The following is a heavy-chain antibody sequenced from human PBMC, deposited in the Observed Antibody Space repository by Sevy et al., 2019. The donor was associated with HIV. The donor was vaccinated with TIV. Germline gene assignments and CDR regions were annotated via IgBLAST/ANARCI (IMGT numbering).Heavy chain of an antibody. V-gene: IGHV3-30-3*02. CDR3: AKDDLGSIDY. Sequence: LSLTCAASGFIFSTSPMHWVRQAPGKGRECVAILSYDDSDENYADSVKGRFTISRDNSKDTLYLQMNSLRTEDTAVYYCAKDDLGSIDYWGQGTLVTVSS. CDR1: GFIFSTSP. D-gene: IGHD3-10*01. CDR2: LSYDDSDE. J-gene: IGHJ4*02.